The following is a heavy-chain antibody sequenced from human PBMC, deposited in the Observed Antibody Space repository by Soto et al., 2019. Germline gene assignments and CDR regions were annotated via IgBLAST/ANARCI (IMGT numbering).Heavy chain of an antibody. CDR3: AREENCSDGICYSEYFQR. CDR1: GYIFTAYS. D-gene: IGHD2-15*01. CDR2: VNPSGGST. J-gene: IGHJ1*01. V-gene: IGHV1-46*01. Sequence: ASVKVSCKASGYIFTAYSMHWVRQAPGQGLEWMGVVNPSGGSTNYAQKFQSRITMTRDTSTGTVYMDLSSLTSEDTAVYYCAREENCSDGICYSEYFQRWGQGTLVTVSS.